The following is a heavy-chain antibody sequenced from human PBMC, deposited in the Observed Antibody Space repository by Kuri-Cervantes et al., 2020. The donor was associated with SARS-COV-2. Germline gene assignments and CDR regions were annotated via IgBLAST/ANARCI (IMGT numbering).Heavy chain of an antibody. D-gene: IGHD1-26*01. CDR3: AKEYSGSYSSAVSDY. CDR1: GFTFSSYG. Sequence: GGSLRLSCAASGFTFSSYGMHWVRQAPGKGLEWVAVISYDGSNKYYADSVKGRFTISRDNSKNTLYLQMNSLRAEDTAVYYCAKEYSGSYSSAVSDYWGQGTLVTVSS. J-gene: IGHJ4*02. V-gene: IGHV3-30*18. CDR2: ISYDGSNK.